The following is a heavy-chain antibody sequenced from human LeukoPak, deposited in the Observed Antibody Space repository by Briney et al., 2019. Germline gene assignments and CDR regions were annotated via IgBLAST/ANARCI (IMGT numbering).Heavy chain of an antibody. CDR1: GGSISSYY. D-gene: IGHD1-26*01. CDR2: IYTSGST. Sequence: SETLSLTCTVSGGSISSYYWSWIRQPPGKGLEWIGRIYTSGSTNYNPSPKSRVTISVDKSKNQFSLKLSSVTAADTAVYYCARDAVGATSYYYYMDVWGKGTTVTVSS. V-gene: IGHV4-4*07. J-gene: IGHJ6*03. CDR3: ARDAVGATSYYYYMDV.